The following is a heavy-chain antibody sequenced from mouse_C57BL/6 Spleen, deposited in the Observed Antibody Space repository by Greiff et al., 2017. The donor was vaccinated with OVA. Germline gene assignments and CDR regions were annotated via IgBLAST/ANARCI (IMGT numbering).Heavy chain of an antibody. CDR3: ASDYSNYEAY. V-gene: IGHV1-82*01. J-gene: IGHJ3*01. D-gene: IGHD2-5*01. CDR2: IYPGDGDT. Sequence: QVQLKESGPELVKPGASVKISCKASGYAFSSSWMNWVKQRPGKGLEWIGRIYPGDGDTNYNGKFKGKATLTADKSSSTAYMQLSSLTSEDSAVYFCASDYSNYEAYWGQGTLVTVSA. CDR1: GYAFSSSW.